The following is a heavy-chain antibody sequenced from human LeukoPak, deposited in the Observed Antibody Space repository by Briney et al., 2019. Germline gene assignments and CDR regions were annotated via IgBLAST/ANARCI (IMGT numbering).Heavy chain of an antibody. Sequence: SETLSLTCAVYGGSFSDYYWSWIRQLPGKGLEWIGEINDSGSTNSNPSLKSRVTISVDTSKNQFSLQLSSVTAADTAVYYCALPSSGMWDYMDVWGKGTTVTVSS. D-gene: IGHD3-22*01. CDR1: GGSFSDYY. CDR3: ALPSSGMWDYMDV. V-gene: IGHV4-34*01. CDR2: INDSGST. J-gene: IGHJ6*03.